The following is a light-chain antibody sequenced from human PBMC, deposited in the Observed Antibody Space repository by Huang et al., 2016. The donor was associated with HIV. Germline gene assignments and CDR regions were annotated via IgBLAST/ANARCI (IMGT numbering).Light chain of an antibody. CDR1: QSVTNN. CDR3: QQYNNWPPGDT. Sequence: EIVMTQSPATLSLSLGERATLSCRASQSVTNNLAWYQQKPGQAPRLLIDGASTRATVIPARFSVSGAGTEFTLTISSLQSEDFVVYYCQQYNNWPPGDTFGQGTKLEIK. CDR2: GAS. J-gene: IGKJ2*01. V-gene: IGKV3-15*01.